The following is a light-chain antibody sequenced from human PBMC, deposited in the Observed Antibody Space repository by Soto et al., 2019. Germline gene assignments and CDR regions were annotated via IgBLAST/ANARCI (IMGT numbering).Light chain of an antibody. CDR3: QQYAGSPST. V-gene: IGKV3-20*01. CDR2: GAS. Sequence: EIVLTQSPGTLSLSPGERATLSCRASQTVTSNYLAWYQRKPGQAPRLLIYGASSRATDLPDRFSGSGSGTDFTLTITSLEPEDFSVYFCQQYAGSPSTFGQGTKVEIK. J-gene: IGKJ1*01. CDR1: QTVTSNY.